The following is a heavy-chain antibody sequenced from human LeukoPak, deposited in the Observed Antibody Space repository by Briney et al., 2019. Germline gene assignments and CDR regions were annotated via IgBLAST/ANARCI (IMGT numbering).Heavy chain of an antibody. D-gene: IGHD2-2*01. CDR3: ARSPECSSTSCYRGDLDY. CDR2: IYYSGST. J-gene: IGHJ4*02. CDR1: GGSISRYY. Sequence: SETLSLTCTVSGGSISRYYWSWIRQPPGKGLEWIGYIYYSGSTNYNPSLKSRVTISVDTSKNQFSLKLSSVTAADTAVYYCARSPECSSTSCYRGDLDYWGQGTLVTVSS. V-gene: IGHV4-59*01.